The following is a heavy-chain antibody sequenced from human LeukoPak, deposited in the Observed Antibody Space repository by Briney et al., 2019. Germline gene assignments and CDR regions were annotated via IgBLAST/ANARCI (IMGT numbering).Heavy chain of an antibody. CDR2: ISYDGSNK. CDR3: ARAPDDYSNYPPDY. Sequence: PGGSLRLSCAASGFTFSSYGMHWVRQAPGKGLEWVAVISYDGSNKYYADSVKGRFTISRDNSKNTLYLQMNSLRAEDTAVYYCARAPDDYSNYPPDYWGQGTLVTVSS. D-gene: IGHD4-11*01. J-gene: IGHJ4*02. V-gene: IGHV3-30*03. CDR1: GFTFSSYG.